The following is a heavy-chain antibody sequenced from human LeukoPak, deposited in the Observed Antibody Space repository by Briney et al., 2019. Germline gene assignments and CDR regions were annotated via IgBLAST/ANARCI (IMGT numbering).Heavy chain of an antibody. CDR1: GGSMNTYF. CDR2: IHYSGST. Sequence: SETLSLTCSVSGGSMNTYFWSWIRQPPGKGLEWIGHIHYSGSTTYNPSLKSRVTISVDVSKNQFSLKLSSVTAADTAVYYCARHKTGGTYPLDYWGQGTLVTVSS. V-gene: IGHV4-59*08. J-gene: IGHJ4*02. D-gene: IGHD1-26*01. CDR3: ARHKTGGTYPLDY.